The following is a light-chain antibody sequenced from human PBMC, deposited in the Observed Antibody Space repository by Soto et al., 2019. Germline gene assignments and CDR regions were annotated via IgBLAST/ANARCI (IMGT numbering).Light chain of an antibody. CDR2: KAS. Sequence: IQMTQSPSTLSASVGDRVTITCRASQSISSYLNWYQQKPGKAPKLLIYKASSLESGVPSRFSGSGSGTEFTLTISSLQPEDFATYFCQQYNSYSRTFGQGTKVDIK. CDR1: QSISSY. J-gene: IGKJ1*01. CDR3: QQYNSYSRT. V-gene: IGKV1-5*03.